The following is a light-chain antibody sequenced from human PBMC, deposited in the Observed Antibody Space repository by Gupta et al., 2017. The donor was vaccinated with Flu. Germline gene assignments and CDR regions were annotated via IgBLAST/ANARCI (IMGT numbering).Light chain of an antibody. V-gene: IGKV3-11*01. CDR3: QQRSNWPGT. Sequence: PATLSVSPGERATLSCRASQSVSSYLAWYQQKPGQAPRLLIYDASNRATGIPARFSGSGSGTDFTLTISSLEPEDFAVYYCQQRSNWPGTFGQGTKVEIK. CDR1: QSVSSY. CDR2: DAS. J-gene: IGKJ1*01.